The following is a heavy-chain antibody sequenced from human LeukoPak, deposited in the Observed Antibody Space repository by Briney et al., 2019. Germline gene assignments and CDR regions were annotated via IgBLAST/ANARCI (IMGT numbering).Heavy chain of an antibody. CDR3: ARGKRGQQLVRNNWFDP. V-gene: IGHV4-34*01. CDR2: INHSGST. J-gene: IGHJ5*02. Sequence: SETLSLTCAVYGGSFSGYYWSWIRQPPGMGLEWIGEINHSGSTNYNPSLKSRVTISVDTSKNQFSLKLSSVTAADTAVYYCARGKRGQQLVRNNWFDPWGQGTLVTVSS. D-gene: IGHD6-13*01. CDR1: GGSFSGYY.